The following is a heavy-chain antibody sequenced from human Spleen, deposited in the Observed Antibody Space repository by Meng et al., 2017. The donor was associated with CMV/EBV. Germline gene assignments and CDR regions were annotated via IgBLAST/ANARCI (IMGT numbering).Heavy chain of an antibody. CDR3: ARQEYSGSWSFLKDY. Sequence: GGSLRLSCGASGFTFSSYWMHWVRQVPGKGLVWVSRINIDGSSTTYADSVKGRFTISRDNAKNTLYLQMNSLRAEDTALYYCARQEYSGSWSFLKDYWGQGTLVTFSS. J-gene: IGHJ4*02. CDR1: GFTFSSYW. D-gene: IGHD6-13*01. V-gene: IGHV3-74*01. CDR2: INIDGSST.